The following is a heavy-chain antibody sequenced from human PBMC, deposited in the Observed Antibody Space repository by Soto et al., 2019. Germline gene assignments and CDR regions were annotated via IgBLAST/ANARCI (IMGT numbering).Heavy chain of an antibody. V-gene: IGHV1-2*02. CDR3: ARGGGVGVAGSAAFDM. CDR2: INPATGAA. Sequence: QLHLVQSGAVVKKPGASVTVSCSASGYPVTAYYMHWVRQAPGRGLEWMGGINPATGAAKYTQTFPGRLTMSRETSTRTVFMELRGLTFGDTAVFYCARGGGVGVAGSAAFDMWGQGTVVTVSS. CDR1: GYPVTAYY. J-gene: IGHJ3*02. D-gene: IGHD3-3*01.